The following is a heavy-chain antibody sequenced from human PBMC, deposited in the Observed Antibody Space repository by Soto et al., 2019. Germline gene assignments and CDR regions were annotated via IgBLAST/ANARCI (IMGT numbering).Heavy chain of an antibody. Sequence: SETLSLTGTVSGGPISGYYWSWVRQAPGKGLEWIGYIHYSGSTKYNPPLKSRVTMSVDTSKNQFSLSLISLTAADTAVYYCARYTDTYYSYWGQGTPVTVSS. D-gene: IGHD1-26*01. CDR1: GGPISGYY. CDR2: IHYSGST. V-gene: IGHV4-59*01. J-gene: IGHJ4*02. CDR3: ARYTDTYYSY.